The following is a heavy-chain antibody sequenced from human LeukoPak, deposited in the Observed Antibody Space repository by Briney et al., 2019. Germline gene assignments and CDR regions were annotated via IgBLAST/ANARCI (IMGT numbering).Heavy chain of an antibody. CDR3: AKDRRYYDSSGYSFFDY. Sequence: PGGSLRLSCAASGFTFSSYWMSWVRQAPGKGLEWVSAISGSGGSTYYADSVKGRFTISRDNSKNTLYLQMNSLRAEDTAVYYCAKDRRYYDSSGYSFFDYWGQGTLVTVSS. V-gene: IGHV3-23*01. CDR2: ISGSGGST. D-gene: IGHD3-22*01. CDR1: GFTFSSYW. J-gene: IGHJ4*02.